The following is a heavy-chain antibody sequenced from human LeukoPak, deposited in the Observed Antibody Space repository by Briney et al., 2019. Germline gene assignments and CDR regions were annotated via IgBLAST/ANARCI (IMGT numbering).Heavy chain of an antibody. Sequence: SETLSLTCTVSGCSISSGGYYWSWIRQPPGKGLEWLGYIYYSGSTYYHPHLKSRVTISVDTSKDQWSLRLGSVAVSDTAVYYSAGAYSGGPGLDFWGQGTLVTVSS. D-gene: IGHD1-26*01. J-gene: IGHJ4*02. CDR2: IYYSGST. V-gene: IGHV4-31*03. CDR3: AGAYSGGPGLDF. CDR1: GCSISSGGYY.